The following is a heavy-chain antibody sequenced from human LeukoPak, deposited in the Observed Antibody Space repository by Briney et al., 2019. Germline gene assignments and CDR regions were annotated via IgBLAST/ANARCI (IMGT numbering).Heavy chain of an antibody. Sequence: GGSQSLLCAAGITLNRHWIARVPQGPGRGAEGVANINQDGSDKYYGDSVKGRFSISRDNAENSLFLQMNTLRVEESAVYYCARGGSGSSKYWVFWGQGTLVTVSS. CDR1: GITLNRHW. D-gene: IGHD1-1*01. CDR2: INQDGSDK. CDR3: ARGGSGSSKYWVF. J-gene: IGHJ4*02. V-gene: IGHV3-7*01.